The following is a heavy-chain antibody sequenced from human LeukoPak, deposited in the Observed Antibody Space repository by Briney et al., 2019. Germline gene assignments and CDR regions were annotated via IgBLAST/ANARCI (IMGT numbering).Heavy chain of an antibody. Sequence: SETLSLTCAVYGGSFSAYYWSWIRQSPGKGLEWIAEINHRGDTNYNPSVKSRVSISVDTSKNQFPLKVTSLTAADTAVYYCARGPTISETGYFDYWGQGTLVTVSS. V-gene: IGHV4-34*01. CDR2: INHRGDT. J-gene: IGHJ4*03. CDR3: ARGPTISETGYFDY. D-gene: IGHD1-1*01. CDR1: GGSFSAYY.